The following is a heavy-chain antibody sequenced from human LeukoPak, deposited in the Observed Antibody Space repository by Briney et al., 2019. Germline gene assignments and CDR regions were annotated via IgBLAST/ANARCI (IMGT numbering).Heavy chain of an antibody. V-gene: IGHV3-53*01. Sequence: GGSLRLSCATSGLTVSGIYMSWVRQAPGKGPGWVSVIFAGGSTYYTDSVKGRFSISRDDSWNTVYLQMNSLRAEDTAVYYCAGVKDSDYKYFHYWGQGTLVTVSS. J-gene: IGHJ4*02. D-gene: IGHD5-12*01. CDR3: AGVKDSDYKYFHY. CDR2: IFAGGST. CDR1: GLTVSGIY.